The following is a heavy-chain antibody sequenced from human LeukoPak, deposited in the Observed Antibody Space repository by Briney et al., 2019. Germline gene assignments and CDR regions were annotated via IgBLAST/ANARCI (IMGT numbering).Heavy chain of an antibody. CDR3: ARDVYSGYDPLRPNWFDP. D-gene: IGHD5-12*01. Sequence: GSSVKVSCKASGGTFSSYAISWVRQAPGQGLEWMGRIIPILGIANYAQKFQGRVTITADKSTSTAYMELSSLRSEDTAVYYCARDVYSGYDPLRPNWFDPWGQGTLVTVSS. J-gene: IGHJ5*02. V-gene: IGHV1-69*04. CDR2: IIPILGIA. CDR1: GGTFSSYA.